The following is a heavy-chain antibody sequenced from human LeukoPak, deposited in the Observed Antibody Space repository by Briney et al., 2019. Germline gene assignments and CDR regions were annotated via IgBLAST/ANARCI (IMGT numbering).Heavy chain of an antibody. CDR2: INPSGGST. CDR1: GYTFTSYY. J-gene: IGHJ4*02. Sequence: ASVKVSCKASGYTFTSYYMHWVRQAPGQGLEWMGIINPSGGSTSYAQKFQGRVTITTDESTSTAYMELSSLRSEDTAVYYCWVEDGGFGVVTTVDYWGQGTLVTVSS. V-gene: IGHV1-46*01. CDR3: WVEDGGFGVVTTVDY. D-gene: IGHD3-3*01.